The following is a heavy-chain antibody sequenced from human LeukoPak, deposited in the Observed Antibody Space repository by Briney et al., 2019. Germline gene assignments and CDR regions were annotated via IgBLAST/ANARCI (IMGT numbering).Heavy chain of an antibody. V-gene: IGHV4-59*08. Sequence: PSETLSLTCTVSGGSISSYYWSWIRQPPGKGLEWIGYIYYSGSTNYNPSLKSRVTISVDTSKNQFSLKLSSVTAADTAVYYCARALTGDFDYWGQGTLVTVSS. CDR1: GGSISSYY. D-gene: IGHD7-27*01. CDR3: ARALTGDFDY. J-gene: IGHJ4*02. CDR2: IYYSGST.